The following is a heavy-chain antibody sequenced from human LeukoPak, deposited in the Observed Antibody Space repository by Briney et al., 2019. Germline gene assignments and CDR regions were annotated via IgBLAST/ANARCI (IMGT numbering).Heavy chain of an antibody. V-gene: IGHV3-21*01. CDR1: GFTFSSYS. J-gene: IGHJ4*02. Sequence: GGSLRLSCAASGFTFSSYSMNWVRQAPGKGLEWVSSISGSSSYIYYADSVKGRFTISRDNAKNSLYLQMNSLRAEDTAVYYCARGEQYSSGFDYWGQGTLVTVSS. CDR2: ISGSSSYI. D-gene: IGHD6-19*01. CDR3: ARGEQYSSGFDY.